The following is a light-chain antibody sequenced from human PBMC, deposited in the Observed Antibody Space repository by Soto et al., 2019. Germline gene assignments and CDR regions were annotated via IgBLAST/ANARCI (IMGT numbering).Light chain of an antibody. V-gene: IGKV3-11*01. CDR3: QQRSDWPPVT. CDR1: QSITNY. J-gene: IGKJ5*01. Sequence: EIVLTQSPATLSLSPGERATLSCRASQSITNYLAWYQQKPGQAPRLLIYDASNRATGIPARFSGSGSGTDITLTISSLDPEDFAVYYCQQRSDWPPVTFGQGTRLEI. CDR2: DAS.